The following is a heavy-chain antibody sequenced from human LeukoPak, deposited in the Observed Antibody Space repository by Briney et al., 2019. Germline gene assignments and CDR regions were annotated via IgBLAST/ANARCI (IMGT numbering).Heavy chain of an antibody. V-gene: IGHV3-21*01. D-gene: IGHD3-9*01. CDR1: GFTFSNSA. J-gene: IGHJ4*02. Sequence: PGGSVRLSCAASGFTFSNSAMNWVRQVPGKGLEWVSSIDYDSSHIYYAASVRGRFTISRDNARNSVYLQMNSLRVEDTAVYYCARDPLRYLRVGHYDYWGQGTLVAVSS. CDR3: ARDPLRYLRVGHYDY. CDR2: IDYDSSHI.